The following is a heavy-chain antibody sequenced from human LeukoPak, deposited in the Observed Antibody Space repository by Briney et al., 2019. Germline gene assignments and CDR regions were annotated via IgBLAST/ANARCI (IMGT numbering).Heavy chain of an antibody. V-gene: IGHV3-21*01. Sequence: PGGSLRLSCAASGFTFSSYSMNWVRQAPGKGLEWVSSISSSSSYIYYADSVKGRFTISRDNAKNSLYLQMNSLRAEDTAVYYCARSGYPAASSNNWFDPWGQGTLVTVSS. J-gene: IGHJ5*02. CDR3: ARSGYPAASSNNWFDP. CDR2: ISSSSSYI. D-gene: IGHD2-2*01. CDR1: GFTFSSYS.